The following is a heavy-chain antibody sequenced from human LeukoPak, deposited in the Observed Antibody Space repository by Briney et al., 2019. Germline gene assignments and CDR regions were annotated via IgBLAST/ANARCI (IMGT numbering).Heavy chain of an antibody. CDR1: GGSINSYY. D-gene: IGHD3-3*01. CDR2: IYYSGST. J-gene: IGHJ4*02. CDR3: ARGGETFDY. V-gene: IGHV4-59*01. Sequence: SETLSLTCTGSGGSINSYYWSWLRQPPGKGLEWIGYIYYSGSTNYNPSLESRVTISVDASNNQFSRNLSSVTAADTAVYYCARGGETFDYWGQGTRVTVSS.